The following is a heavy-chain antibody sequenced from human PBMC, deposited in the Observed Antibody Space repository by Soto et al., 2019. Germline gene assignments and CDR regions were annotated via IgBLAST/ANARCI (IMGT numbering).Heavy chain of an antibody. CDR1: GGTFSSYA. V-gene: IGHV1-69*13. CDR2: IIPIFGTA. J-gene: IGHJ3*02. D-gene: IGHD2-15*01. Sequence: ASVKVSCKASGGTFSSYAISWVRQAPGQGLEWMGGIIPIFGTANYAQKFQGRVTITADESTSTAYMELSSLRSEDTAVYYCAREGVVVAADDAFDIWGQGTMVTVSS. CDR3: AREGVVVAADDAFDI.